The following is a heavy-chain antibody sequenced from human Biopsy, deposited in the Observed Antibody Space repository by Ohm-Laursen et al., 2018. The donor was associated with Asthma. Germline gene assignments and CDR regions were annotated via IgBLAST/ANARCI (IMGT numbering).Heavy chain of an antibody. Sequence: SLRLSCAASGFTFSNYGMHWVRQAPGKGLDWVAVISFDGSNKNYTDSVKGRFTISRDNFRNTLHLQMNGLRAEDTAVYYCAKDVFPGWELRRGPDYWGQGTLVTVSS. CDR3: AKDVFPGWELRRGPDY. J-gene: IGHJ4*02. CDR2: ISFDGSNK. V-gene: IGHV3-30*18. D-gene: IGHD1-26*01. CDR1: GFTFSNYG.